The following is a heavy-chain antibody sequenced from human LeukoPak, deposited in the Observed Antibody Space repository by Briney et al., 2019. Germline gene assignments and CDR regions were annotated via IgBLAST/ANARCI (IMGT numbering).Heavy chain of an antibody. CDR3: AKSLWFGELFREYFQH. Sequence: GGSLRLSCAASGFTFSSYGMSWVRQAPGKGLEWVSAISGSGGSTYYADSVKGRFTISRDNSKNTLYLQMNSLRAEDTAVYYCAKSLWFGELFREYFQHWGQGTLVTVSS. J-gene: IGHJ1*01. V-gene: IGHV3-23*01. CDR2: ISGSGGST. D-gene: IGHD3-10*01. CDR1: GFTFSSYG.